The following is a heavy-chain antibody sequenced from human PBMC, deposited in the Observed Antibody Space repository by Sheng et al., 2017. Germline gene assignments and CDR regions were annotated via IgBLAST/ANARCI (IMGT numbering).Heavy chain of an antibody. Sequence: QVQLQQWGAGLLKPSETLSLTCAVYGGSFSGYYWSWIRQPPGKGLEWIGEINHSGSTNYNPSLKSRVTISVDTSKNQFSLKLSSVTAADTAVYYCARGFYGSGSYASAGGYYYYYGMDVWGQGTTVTVSS. D-gene: IGHD3-10*01. CDR2: INHSGST. J-gene: IGHJ6*02. CDR3: ARGFYGSGSYASAGGYYYYYGMDV. CDR1: GGSFSGYY. V-gene: IGHV4-34*01.